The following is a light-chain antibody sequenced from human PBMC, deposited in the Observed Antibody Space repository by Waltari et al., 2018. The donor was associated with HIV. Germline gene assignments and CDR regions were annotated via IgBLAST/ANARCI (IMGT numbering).Light chain of an antibody. CDR2: AAS. CDR3: QQTYSTPDT. CDR1: QTIDSS. Sequence: DIQMTQSPSSLSASVGGRVTITCRASQTIDSSLNWYEQTSGKAPKLLLYAASNLQGGVPSRFSGSGSGTDFTLTVSDLQPEDFGTYYCQQTYSTPDTFGQGTRVEMK. V-gene: IGKV1-39*01. J-gene: IGKJ5*01.